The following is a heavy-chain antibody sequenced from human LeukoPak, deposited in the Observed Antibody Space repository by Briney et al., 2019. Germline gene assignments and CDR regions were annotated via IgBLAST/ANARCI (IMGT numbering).Heavy chain of an antibody. CDR3: ARGPYGMDV. V-gene: IGHV4-34*01. CDR1: GGSFSGYY. CDR2: INHSGST. J-gene: IGHJ6*02. Sequence: PSETLSLTCAVYGGSFSGYYWNWIRQAPGKGLEWIGEINHSGSTNYNPSLESRVTISIDTSQNRFSLKLRSVTAADTAVYYCARGPYGMDVGGQGTTSPSP.